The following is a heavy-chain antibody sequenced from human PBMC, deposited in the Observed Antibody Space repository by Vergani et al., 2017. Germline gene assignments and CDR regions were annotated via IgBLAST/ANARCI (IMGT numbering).Heavy chain of an antibody. V-gene: IGHV4-30-2*01. CDR3: ARGHRPDSSGWSWRYYYYYGMDV. J-gene: IGHJ6*02. CDR1: GGSISSGGYS. Sequence: QVQLQESGSGLVKPSQTLSLTCAVSGGSISSGGYSWSWIRQPPGKGLEWIGYIYHSGSTYYNPSLKSRVTITVDRSKNQLSLKLGSVTAADTAVYYCARGHRPDSSGWSWRYYYYYGMDVWGQGTTVTVSS. D-gene: IGHD6-19*01. CDR2: IYHSGST.